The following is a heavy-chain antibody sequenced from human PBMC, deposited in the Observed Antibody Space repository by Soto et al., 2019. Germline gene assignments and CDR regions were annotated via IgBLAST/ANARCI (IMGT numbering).Heavy chain of an antibody. V-gene: IGHV1-46*01. CDR3: ARGGGHNHRDYGMDV. D-gene: IGHD2-15*01. Sequence: ASVKVSCKASGYTFTSYYMHWVRQAPGQGLEWMGIINPSGGSTSYAQKFQGRVTMTRDTSTSTAYMELSSLRSEDTAVYYCARGGGHNHRDYGMDVWGQGTTVTVSS. CDR1: GYTFTSYY. J-gene: IGHJ6*02. CDR2: INPSGGST.